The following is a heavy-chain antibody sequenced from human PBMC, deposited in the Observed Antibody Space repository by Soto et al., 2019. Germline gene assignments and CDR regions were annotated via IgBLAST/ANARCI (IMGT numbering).Heavy chain of an antibody. Sequence: GGSLRLSCAASGFTFSSYAMSWVRQAPGKGLEWVSAISGSGGSTYYADSVKGRFTISRDNSKNTLYLQMNSLRAEDTAVYYCASPQGVATYHDAFDIWGQGTMVTVSS. V-gene: IGHV3-23*01. CDR1: GFTFSSYA. D-gene: IGHD5-12*01. CDR3: ASPQGVATYHDAFDI. CDR2: ISGSGGST. J-gene: IGHJ3*02.